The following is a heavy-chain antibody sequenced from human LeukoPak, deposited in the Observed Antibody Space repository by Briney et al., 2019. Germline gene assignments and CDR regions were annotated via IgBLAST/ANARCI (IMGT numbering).Heavy chain of an antibody. D-gene: IGHD6-6*01. Sequence: QASETLSLTCAVYGGSFSGYYWSWIRQPPGKGLEWIGEINHSGSTNYNPSLKSRVTIPVDTSKNQFSLKLSSVTAADTAVYYCARAMNSSSSGRYYFDYWGQGTLVTVSS. CDR2: INHSGST. CDR3: ARAMNSSSSGRYYFDY. J-gene: IGHJ4*02. CDR1: GGSFSGYY. V-gene: IGHV4-34*01.